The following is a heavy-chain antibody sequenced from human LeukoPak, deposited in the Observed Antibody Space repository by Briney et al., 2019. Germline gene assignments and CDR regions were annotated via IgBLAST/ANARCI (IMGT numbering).Heavy chain of an antibody. D-gene: IGHD2-15*01. CDR2: IYRGDT. J-gene: IGHJ4*02. Sequence: GGSLRLSCAVSGFTAGYNYMSWVRQAAGKGLEWVSVIYRGDTYYADSVKGRFTIPRDDSKNTVFLQMNRLRADDTAVYFCASYYCSSGSCYFDTWGQGTLVAVSS. CDR1: GFTAGYNY. CDR3: ASYYCSSGSCYFDT. V-gene: IGHV3-53*01.